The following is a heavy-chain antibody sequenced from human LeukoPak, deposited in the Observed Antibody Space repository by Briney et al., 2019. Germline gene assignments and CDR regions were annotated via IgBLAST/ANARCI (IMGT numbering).Heavy chain of an antibody. CDR3: ARAKTGNWYFDL. CDR2: IKADGSEK. CDR1: GFTFTNYW. J-gene: IGHJ2*01. D-gene: IGHD3-10*01. V-gene: IGHV3-7*01. Sequence: GGSLRLSCAASGFTFTNYWMSWVRQAPGKGLEWVANIKADGSEKFYVDSVKGRFTISRDNAKNTVYLQMNSLRAEDTALYHCARAKTGNWYFDLWGRGTLVTVSS.